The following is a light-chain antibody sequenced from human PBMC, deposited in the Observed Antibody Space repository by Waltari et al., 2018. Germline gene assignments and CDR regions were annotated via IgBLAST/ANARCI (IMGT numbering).Light chain of an antibody. CDR1: QSVRNN. CDR3: QQYNNLPPWT. CDR2: GAS. Sequence: EIVMTQSPATLSVSPGERATLSCRASQSVRNNLVWYQQKPGQAPRRHIYGASTRVTGNPARFSGSGSGTEFTLTISSLQSEDLAVYYCQQYNNLPPWTFGQGTKVEIK. V-gene: IGKV3-15*01. J-gene: IGKJ1*01.